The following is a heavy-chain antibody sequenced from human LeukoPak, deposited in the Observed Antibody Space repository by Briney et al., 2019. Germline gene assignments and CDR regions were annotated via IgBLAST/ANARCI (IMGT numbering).Heavy chain of an antibody. D-gene: IGHD2-2*01. CDR3: ARGYCSSTACPPCDY. V-gene: IGHV3-30*04. Sequence: GGSLRLSCAASGFTFSTYTIHWVRQAPGKGLEWVAVISYDGSNKYYADSVKGRFTLSRDNSKNTLYLQMDSLRAEDTAVYSCARGYCSSTACPPCDYWGQGTLVTVSS. CDR1: GFTFSTYT. CDR2: ISYDGSNK. J-gene: IGHJ4*02.